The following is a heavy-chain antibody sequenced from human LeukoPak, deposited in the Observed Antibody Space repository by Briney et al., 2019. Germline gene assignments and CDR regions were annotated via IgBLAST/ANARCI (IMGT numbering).Heavy chain of an antibody. CDR3: ARDFDMGNTPGDDFDF. D-gene: IGHD3-9*01. CDR1: GFSFSKYW. CDR2: IKEDGTYT. Sequence: GGSLRLSCAASGFSFSKYWMHWVRQTPGEGLVWVSRIKEDGTYTSYADSVKGRFTISRDNARNTVFLQMNSLRAEDTAVYYCARDFDMGNTPGDDFDFWGQGTLVTVSS. J-gene: IGHJ4*02. V-gene: IGHV3-74*01.